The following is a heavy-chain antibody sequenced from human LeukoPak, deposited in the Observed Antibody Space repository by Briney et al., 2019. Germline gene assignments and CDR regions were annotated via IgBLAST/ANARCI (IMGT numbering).Heavy chain of an antibody. D-gene: IGHD1-26*01. Sequence: GGSLRLSCAASGFTFSDHYMDWVRQAPGKGLEWVGRIRNKANSYTTEYAASVNGRFSISRDDSKTIAHLQMNSLKTEDTAVYYCTRRGSYFDSWGQGTLVTVSS. V-gene: IGHV3-72*01. CDR3: TRRGSYFDS. J-gene: IGHJ4*02. CDR1: GFTFSDHY. CDR2: IRNKANSYTT.